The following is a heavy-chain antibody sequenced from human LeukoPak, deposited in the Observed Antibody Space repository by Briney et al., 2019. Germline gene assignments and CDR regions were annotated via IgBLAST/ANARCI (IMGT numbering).Heavy chain of an antibody. CDR1: GFTFSNAW. Sequence: PGGSLRLSCAASGFTFSNAWMSWVRQAPGKGLEWVGRIKSKTDGGTTDYAAPVKGRFTIPRDDSKNTLYLQMNSLKTEDTAVYYCTTDPIDYYDSDPPDYWGQGTLVTVSS. V-gene: IGHV3-15*01. CDR2: IKSKTDGGTT. J-gene: IGHJ4*02. CDR3: TTDPIDYYDSDPPDY. D-gene: IGHD3-22*01.